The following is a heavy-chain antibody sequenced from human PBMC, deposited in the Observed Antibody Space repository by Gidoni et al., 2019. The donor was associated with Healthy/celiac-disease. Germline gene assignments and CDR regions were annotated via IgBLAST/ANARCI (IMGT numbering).Heavy chain of an antibody. CDR3: AKVNDSSGYYYPYFDY. J-gene: IGHJ4*02. V-gene: IGHV3-30*18. CDR1: GFTLSSYG. D-gene: IGHD3-22*01. Sequence: QVQLVESGGGVVQPGRSLRLSCAASGFTLSSYGMHWVRQAPGKGLEWVAGISYDGSNKYYADSVKGRFTISRDNSKNTLYLQMNSLRAEDTAVYYCAKVNDSSGYYYPYFDYWGQGTLVTVSS. CDR2: ISYDGSNK.